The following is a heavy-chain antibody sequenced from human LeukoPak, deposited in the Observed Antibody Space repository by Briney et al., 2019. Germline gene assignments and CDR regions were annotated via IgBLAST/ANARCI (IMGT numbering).Heavy chain of an antibody. CDR1: LGSTSNYF. V-gene: IGHV4-59*08. J-gene: IGHJ5*02. CDR2: IYYSGST. CDR3: ARRAYDDFWSGYYKSGHNWFYP. Sequence: SETLSLTRTVSLGSTSNYFCSWIRQPPGTEREWIGYIYYSGSTRYNPSLKSRVTISVYTSKNQFSLKLSSVADADTAVYYCARRAYDDFWSGYYKSGHNWFYPWGQGTLVTVSS. D-gene: IGHD3-3*01.